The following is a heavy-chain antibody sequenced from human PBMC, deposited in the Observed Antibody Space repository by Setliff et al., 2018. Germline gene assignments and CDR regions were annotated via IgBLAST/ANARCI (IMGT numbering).Heavy chain of an antibody. D-gene: IGHD2-15*01. CDR3: ARDQFRKSGGLYS. CDR2: INPDGSEK. Sequence: SLRLSCTASGFSFSNCWVSWVRQAPGKGLEWLASINPDGSEKYYVDSVKGRFTIFRDNSKNTLYLQMSSLRPDDTAMYYCARDQFRKSGGLYSWGQGTLVTVSS. V-gene: IGHV3-7*01. CDR1: GFSFSNCW. J-gene: IGHJ5*02.